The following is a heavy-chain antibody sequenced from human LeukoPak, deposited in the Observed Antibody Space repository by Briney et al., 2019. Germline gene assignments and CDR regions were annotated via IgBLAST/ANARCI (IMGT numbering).Heavy chain of an antibody. Sequence: QPSETLSLTCTVSGGSISSSSYYWGWIRQPPGKGLEWIGSIYYSGSTYYNPSLKSRVTISVDTSKNQFSLKLSSVTAADTAVYYCARHFRNMIVVGNFDYWGQGTLVTVSS. D-gene: IGHD3-22*01. CDR1: GGSISSSSYY. J-gene: IGHJ4*02. CDR2: IYYSGST. CDR3: ARHFRNMIVVGNFDY. V-gene: IGHV4-39*01.